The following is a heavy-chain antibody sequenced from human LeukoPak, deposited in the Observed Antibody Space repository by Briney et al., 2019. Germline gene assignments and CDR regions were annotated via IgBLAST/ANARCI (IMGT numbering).Heavy chain of an antibody. CDR2: IYHSGST. CDR3: ARGVGGSCWYVHY. D-gene: IGHD2-15*01. CDR1: GYSISSDYY. Sequence: SETLSLTCAVSGYSISSDYYWGWLRQPPGKGLEWIGSIYHSGSTYYSPSLKSRVTISVDTSKNQFSLKLSSVTAADTAFYYCARGVGGSCWYVHYWGQGTLVTVSS. V-gene: IGHV4-38-2*01. J-gene: IGHJ4*02.